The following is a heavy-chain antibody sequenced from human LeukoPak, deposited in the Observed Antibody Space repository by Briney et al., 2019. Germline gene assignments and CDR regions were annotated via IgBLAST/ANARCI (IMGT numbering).Heavy chain of an antibody. CDR1: GYTLTELS. J-gene: IGHJ6*03. CDR3: ATRGIRWFGELPYYYYYMDV. V-gene: IGHV1-24*01. Sequence: ASVKVSCKVSGYTLTELSMHWVRQAPGKGLEWMGGFDPEDGEIIYAQKFQGRVTMTEDTSTDTAYMELSSLRSEDTAVYYCATRGIRWFGELPYYYYYMDVWGKGTTVTVSS. D-gene: IGHD3-10*01. CDR2: FDPEDGEI.